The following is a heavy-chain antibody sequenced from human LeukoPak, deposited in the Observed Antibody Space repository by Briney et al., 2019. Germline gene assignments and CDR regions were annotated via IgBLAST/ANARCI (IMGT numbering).Heavy chain of an antibody. D-gene: IGHD4-17*01. CDR2: ISGSGGST. V-gene: IGHV3-23*01. CDR3: AKVRYYGDYGNWFDP. Sequence: GGSLRLSCAASGFTFSSHAMSWVRQAPGKGLEWVSAISGSGGSTYYADSVKGRFTISRDNSKNTLYLQMNSLRAEDTAVYYCAKVRYYGDYGNWFDPWGQGTLVTVSS. J-gene: IGHJ5*02. CDR1: GFTFSSHA.